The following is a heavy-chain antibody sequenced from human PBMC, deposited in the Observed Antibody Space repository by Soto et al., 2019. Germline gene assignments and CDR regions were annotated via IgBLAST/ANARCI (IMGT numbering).Heavy chain of an antibody. D-gene: IGHD2-21*01. CDR1: GYTFTTYG. V-gene: IGHV1-18*04. CDR3: ARVMLLPNPAADF. CDR2: ISTRNGDT. Sequence: CASVKVSCKTSGYTFTTYGIIWVRQAPGQHLEWLGWISTRNGDTNYAQRFQGRVTLTTDTSTSTAYMELKDLRSDDTAVYFCARVMLLPNPAADFWGRGTLVTVSS. J-gene: IGHJ4*02.